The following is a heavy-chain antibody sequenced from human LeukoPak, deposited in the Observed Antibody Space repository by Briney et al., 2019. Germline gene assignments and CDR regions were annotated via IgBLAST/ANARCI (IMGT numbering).Heavy chain of an antibody. CDR3: ATRGSGRRRAFGI. J-gene: IGHJ3*02. Sequence: ASVKVSCKASGYTFTGYYMHWVRQAPGQGLEWMGWINPNSGGTNYAQKFQGRVTMTRDASTSTVYMELSSLRSEDTAVYYCATRGSGRRRAFGIWGQGTMVAVSS. CDR2: INPNSGGT. V-gene: IGHV1-2*02. D-gene: IGHD3-10*01. CDR1: GYTFTGYY.